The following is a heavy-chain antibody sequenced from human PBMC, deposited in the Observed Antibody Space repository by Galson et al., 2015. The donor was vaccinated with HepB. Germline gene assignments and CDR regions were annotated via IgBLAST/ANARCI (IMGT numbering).Heavy chain of an antibody. CDR1: GFTFSSYW. V-gene: IGHV3-7*03. D-gene: IGHD3-10*01. CDR2: IKQDGSVK. Sequence: SLRLSCAASGFTFSSYWMSWVRQAPGKGLEWVADIKQDGSVKYYVDSVKGRFTISRDNAKNSLYLQMNSLRAEDTAVYYCARASMGFRGVIRGDYYYGMDVWGQGTTVTVSS. J-gene: IGHJ6*02. CDR3: ARASMGFRGVIRGDYYYGMDV.